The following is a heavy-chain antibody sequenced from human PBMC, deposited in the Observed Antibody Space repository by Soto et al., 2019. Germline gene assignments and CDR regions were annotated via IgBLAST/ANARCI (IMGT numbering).Heavy chain of an antibody. J-gene: IGHJ6*02. CDR3: AKAFASTLSYYYYYGMDV. Sequence: GSLRLSCAASGFTFSSYGMHWVRQAPGKGLEWVAVISYDGSNKYYADSVKGRFTISRDNSKNTLYLQMNSLRAEDTAVYYCAKAFASTLSYYYYYGMDVWGQGTTVTVSS. CDR2: ISYDGSNK. CDR1: GFTFSSYG. V-gene: IGHV3-30*18. D-gene: IGHD3-3*01.